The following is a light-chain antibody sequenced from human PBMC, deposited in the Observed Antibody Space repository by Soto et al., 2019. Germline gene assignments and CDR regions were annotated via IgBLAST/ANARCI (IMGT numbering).Light chain of an antibody. CDR2: ATS. CDR1: ESVNSNF. V-gene: IGKV3-20*01. J-gene: IGKJ3*01. Sequence: EIVLTQSPGTLSLSPGERATLSCRASESVNSNFLAWHQQRPGQGPRLLIYATSARATGIPDRFSGSGSGTDFTLTIRRLEPEDFAVYYCQHYGSSLIFTFGPGTKVEIK. CDR3: QHYGSSLIFT.